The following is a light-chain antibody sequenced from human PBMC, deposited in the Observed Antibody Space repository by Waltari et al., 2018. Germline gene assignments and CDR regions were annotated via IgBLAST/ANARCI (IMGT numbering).Light chain of an antibody. CDR1: QSVSSN. Sequence: EIVMTQSPATLSVSPGERATLSCRASQSVSSNVAWYQQKRGQAARLLIYAASTRAPGIPARFSGSGSGTEFTLTISSLQSEDFAVYYCQQYNYWPPYTFGQGTKLAIK. V-gene: IGKV3-15*01. CDR3: QQYNYWPPYT. CDR2: AAS. J-gene: IGKJ2*01.